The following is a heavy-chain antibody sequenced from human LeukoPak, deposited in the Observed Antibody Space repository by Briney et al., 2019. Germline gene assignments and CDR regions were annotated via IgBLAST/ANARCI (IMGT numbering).Heavy chain of an antibody. V-gene: IGHV1-69*04. CDR1: GGTFSSYA. CDR2: IIPILGIA. J-gene: IGHJ4*02. Sequence: SVKVSCKASGGTFSSYAISWVRQAPGQGLEWMGRIIPILGIANYAQKFQGRVTITADKSTSTAYMELSSLRSEDTAVYYCARAEGSSWYFDYWGQGTLVTVSS. D-gene: IGHD6-13*01. CDR3: ARAEGSSWYFDY.